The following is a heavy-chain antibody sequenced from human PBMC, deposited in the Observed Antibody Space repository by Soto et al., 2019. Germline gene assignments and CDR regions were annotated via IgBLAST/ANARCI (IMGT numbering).Heavy chain of an antibody. CDR3: AKDINLWGPGRSWAGNLFQH. CDR2: ISWNSGSI. CDR1: GFTFDDYA. D-gene: IGHD6-13*01. Sequence: GGSLRLSCAASGFTFDDYAMHWVRQAPGKGLEWVSGISWNSGSIGYADSVKGRFTISRDNAKNSLYLQMNSLRAEDTALYYCAKDINLWGPGRSWAGNLFQHGGHGTLVTV. V-gene: IGHV3-9*01. J-gene: IGHJ1*01.